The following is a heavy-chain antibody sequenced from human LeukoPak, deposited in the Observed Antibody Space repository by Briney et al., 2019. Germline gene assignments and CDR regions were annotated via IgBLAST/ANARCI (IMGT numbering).Heavy chain of an antibody. D-gene: IGHD1-26*01. J-gene: IGHJ4*02. CDR3: AKTIVGAQPDY. Sequence: GGSLRLSCAASGFTFSSYGMHWVRQAPGKGLEWVAVIWYDGSNKYYADSVKGRFTISRDNSKNTLYLQMNSLRAEDTAVYYCAKTIVGAQPDYWGQGTLVTVSS. V-gene: IGHV3-33*06. CDR1: GFTFSSYG. CDR2: IWYDGSNK.